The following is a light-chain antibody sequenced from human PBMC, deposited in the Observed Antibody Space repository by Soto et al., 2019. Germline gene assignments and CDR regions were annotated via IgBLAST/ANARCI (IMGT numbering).Light chain of an antibody. CDR2: DAS. CDR1: QSVRSN. Sequence: ETVMTQSPATLSVSPGERATLSCRASQSVRSNLAWYQQNPGQPPRLLIYDASSRATGIPSRFSGSGSGTEITLTISSLKSEDFAVYCCQQYDKWTRTFGQGTKVDIK. V-gene: IGKV3-15*01. CDR3: QQYDKWTRT. J-gene: IGKJ1*01.